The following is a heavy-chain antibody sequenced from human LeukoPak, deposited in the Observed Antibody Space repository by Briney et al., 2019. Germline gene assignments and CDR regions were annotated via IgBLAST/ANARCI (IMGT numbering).Heavy chain of an antibody. Sequence: ASVKVSCKASGYTFTSYGISWVRQAPGQGLEWMGWISAYSGNTNYAQKLQGRVTMTTDTSTSTAYMELRSLRSDDTAVYYCARDPEQFIAAAGTSWFDPWGQGTLVTVSS. J-gene: IGHJ5*02. CDR3: ARDPEQFIAAAGTSWFDP. CDR1: GYTFTSYG. D-gene: IGHD6-13*01. V-gene: IGHV1-18*01. CDR2: ISAYSGNT.